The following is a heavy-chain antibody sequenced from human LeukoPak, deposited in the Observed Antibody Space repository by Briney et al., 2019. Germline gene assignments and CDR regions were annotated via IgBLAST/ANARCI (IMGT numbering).Heavy chain of an antibody. V-gene: IGHV3-23*01. J-gene: IGHJ4*02. Sequence: GGSLRLSCAASGFSLSNYAMTWVRQAPGKGLEWVSGISGSGGSTYYADYVKGRFTISRDNSKNTLYLKMNSLRAEDTAVYYCARGYSSGWWGYYFDYWGQGTLVTVSS. CDR2: ISGSGGST. D-gene: IGHD6-19*01. CDR1: GFSLSNYA. CDR3: ARGYSSGWWGYYFDY.